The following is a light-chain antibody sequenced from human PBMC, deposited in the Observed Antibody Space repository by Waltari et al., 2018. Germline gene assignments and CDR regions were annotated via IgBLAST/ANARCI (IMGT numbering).Light chain of an antibody. Sequence: DIVLTQSPATLSLSPGERATLSCRASQCVANFLAWYQQKPGQAPRLLIYDVSNRATDIPARFSGSGFATDFTLTISDVEPEDIAVYYCQQRNKWPLTFGGGTKVEIK. CDR3: QQRNKWPLT. CDR1: QCVANF. CDR2: DVS. V-gene: IGKV3-11*01. J-gene: IGKJ4*01.